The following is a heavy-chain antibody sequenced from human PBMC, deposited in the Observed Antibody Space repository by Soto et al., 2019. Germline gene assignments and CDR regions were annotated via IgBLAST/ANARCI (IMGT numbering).Heavy chain of an antibody. V-gene: IGHV4-59*01. CDR1: GYSITSYY. D-gene: IGHD6-19*01. J-gene: IGHJ6*02. Sequence: SETLSLTCSVSGYSITSYYWTWIRQPPGKGLEWIGYIYYRGSTNYNPSLKSRVTISIDTSKNQFSLNLSSVTASDTAVYYCAKLFSGGYGVGYGMDVWGQGTTVTVSS. CDR3: AKLFSGGYGVGYGMDV. CDR2: IYYRGST.